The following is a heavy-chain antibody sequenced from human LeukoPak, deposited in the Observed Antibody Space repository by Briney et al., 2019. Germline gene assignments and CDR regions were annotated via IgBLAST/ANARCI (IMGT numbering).Heavy chain of an antibody. CDR1: GFTFSSYS. CDR3: AKIEGKYQLANVPDH. Sequence: KPGGSLRLSCAASGFTFSSYSMNWVRQAPGKGLEWVSSISSSSSYIYYADFVKGRFTISRDNSKNTLYLHMNSLRTEDTAVYYCAKIEGKYQLANVPDHWGQGTLVTVSS. CDR2: ISSSSSYI. D-gene: IGHD2-2*01. J-gene: IGHJ4*02. V-gene: IGHV3-21*01.